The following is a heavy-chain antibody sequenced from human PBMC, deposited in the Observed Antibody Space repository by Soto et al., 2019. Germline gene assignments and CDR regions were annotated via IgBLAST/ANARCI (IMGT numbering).Heavy chain of an antibody. CDR1: GYIFTSYY. J-gene: IGHJ4*02. Sequence: QVQLVQSGAEVKKPGASVKVSCKASGYIFTSYYIXWVRQAPGQGLEWMGWINPFDGSRMFAQSFQGRVTMTRDTSTSTVYMEVSSLRSEDTAVYYCSRVDPGETSPFDHWGQGTLVTVSS. V-gene: IGHV1-46*03. D-gene: IGHD3-10*01. CDR3: SRVDPGETSPFDH. CDR2: INPFDGSR.